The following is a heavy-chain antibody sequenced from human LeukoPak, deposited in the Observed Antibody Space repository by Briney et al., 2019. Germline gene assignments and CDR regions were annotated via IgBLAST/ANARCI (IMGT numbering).Heavy chain of an antibody. V-gene: IGHV3-74*01. Sequence: GGSLRLSCAASGFTFSNYWMHWVRQAPGKELVWVSRINSDGINTSYADSVKGRFTISRDNAKNTLYLQMRSLRAEDTAVYYCARGLSGYSSSLGSWGQGTLVTVSS. CDR3: ARGLSGYSSSLGS. D-gene: IGHD6-6*01. J-gene: IGHJ5*02. CDR2: INSDGINT. CDR1: GFTFSNYW.